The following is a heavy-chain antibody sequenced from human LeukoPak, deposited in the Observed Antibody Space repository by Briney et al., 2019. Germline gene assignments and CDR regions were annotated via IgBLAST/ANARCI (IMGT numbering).Heavy chain of an antibody. V-gene: IGHV3-23*01. CDR3: AKTWFGDLEIRFDP. Sequence: PGGSLRLSCAASGFTFTSFPMSWARRAPGKGLEYLSLIGADGVTTYYADSVKGRFTISRDNSNNTLYLQMNSLRAGDTAVYYCAKTWFGDLEIRFDPWGQGTLVTVSS. CDR1: GFTFTSFP. J-gene: IGHJ5*02. CDR2: IGADGVTT. D-gene: IGHD3-10*01.